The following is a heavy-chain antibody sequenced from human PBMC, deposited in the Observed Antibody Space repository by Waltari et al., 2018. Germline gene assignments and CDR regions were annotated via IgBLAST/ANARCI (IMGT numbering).Heavy chain of an antibody. CDR1: GGSFSGYY. V-gene: IGHV4-34*01. CDR3: ARGYHYYGSGRPFDY. J-gene: IGHJ4*02. D-gene: IGHD3-10*01. Sequence: QVQLQQWGAGLLKPSETLSLTCAVYGGSFSGYYWSWIRQPPGKGLAWIGEINHSGSTNYNPSLKSRVTISVDTSKNQFSLKLSSVTAADTAVYYCARGYHYYGSGRPFDYWGQGTLVTVSS. CDR2: INHSGST.